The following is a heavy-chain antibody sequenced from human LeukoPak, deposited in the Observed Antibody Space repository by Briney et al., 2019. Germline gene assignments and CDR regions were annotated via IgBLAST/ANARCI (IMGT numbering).Heavy chain of an antibody. V-gene: IGHV3-23*01. CDR1: GFTFSSYA. Sequence: GGSLRLSCAASGFTFSSYAMSWVRQAPGKGLEWVSAISGSGGSTYYAGSVKGRFTISRDNSKNTLYLQMNSLRAEDTAVYYCAKDLTYYYDSSGSYGAFDIWGQGTMVTVSS. CDR2: ISGSGGST. CDR3: AKDLTYYYDSSGSYGAFDI. D-gene: IGHD3-22*01. J-gene: IGHJ3*02.